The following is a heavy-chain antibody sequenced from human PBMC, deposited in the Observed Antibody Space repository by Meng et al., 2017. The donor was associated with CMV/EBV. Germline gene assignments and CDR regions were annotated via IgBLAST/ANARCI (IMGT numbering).Heavy chain of an antibody. J-gene: IGHJ4*02. CDR3: ASADWALLTPYCLDY. D-gene: IGHD3-9*01. CDR1: GYSFTRYW. CDR2: IYPGDSDT. Sequence: KVSCKGSGYSFTRYWIAWVRQMPGKGLEWVGIIYPGDSDTRYSPSFRGQVTISADNSISTAYLQWSSLKASDTAMYYCASADWALLTPYCLDYWGQGTLVTVSS. V-gene: IGHV5-51*01.